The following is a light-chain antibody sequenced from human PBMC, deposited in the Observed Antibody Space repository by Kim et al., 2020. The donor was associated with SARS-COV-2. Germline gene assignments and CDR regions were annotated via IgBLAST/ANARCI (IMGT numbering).Light chain of an antibody. V-gene: IGLV2-14*03. CDR3: SSYTSDSSIL. CDR2: EVY. J-gene: IGLJ2*01. Sequence: GQSVTLSCAGTSSNVGGYKYVSWYQQHPGKAPKLILYEVYKRPSGVSNRFSGSKSGSTASLTISGLLAEDEADYYCSSYTSDSSILFGGGTQLTVL. CDR1: SSNVGGYKY.